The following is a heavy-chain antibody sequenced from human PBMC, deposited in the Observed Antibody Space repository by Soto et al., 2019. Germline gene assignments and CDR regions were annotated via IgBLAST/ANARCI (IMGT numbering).Heavy chain of an antibody. J-gene: IGHJ4*02. D-gene: IGHD5-18*01. CDR2: IIPIFGTA. CDR1: GGTFSSYA. Sequence: QVQLVQSGAEVKKPGSSVKVSCQASGGTFSSYAISWVRQAPGQGLEWMGGIIPIFGTANYAQKFQGRVTITADESTSTAYKELSSLRSEDTAVYYCAREGSYGSYFDYWGQGTLVTVSS. CDR3: AREGSYGSYFDY. V-gene: IGHV1-69*01.